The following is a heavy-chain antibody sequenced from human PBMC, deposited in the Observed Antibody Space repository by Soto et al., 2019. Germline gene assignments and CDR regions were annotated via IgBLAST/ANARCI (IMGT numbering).Heavy chain of an antibody. D-gene: IGHD3-10*01. V-gene: IGHV1-69*02. J-gene: IGHJ4*02. Sequence: QVQLVQSGAEVKKPGSSVNVSCKASGDSSSKYMVHWGRQAPGQGLEWMGRIIPLIDLPNYAHKVKGRIKSSADKSTNTAYLELTNRRSEDTAVYFCAKALGEFGESPLNFWGPGTVVTVSS. CDR1: GDSSSKYM. CDR3: AKALGEFGESPLNF. CDR2: IIPLIDLP.